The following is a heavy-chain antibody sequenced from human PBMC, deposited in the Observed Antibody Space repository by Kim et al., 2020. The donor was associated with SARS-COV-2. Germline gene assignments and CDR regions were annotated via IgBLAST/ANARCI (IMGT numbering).Heavy chain of an antibody. CDR2: IYNSGGT. Sequence: SETLSLTCNVSGGSVTSGDQYWNWIRQHPGKGLEWIGYIYNSGGTKYSPSLQGRVSISADTSKNQFSLKLTSVTAADTAVYYCASGSPLGYLGQGILV. J-gene: IGHJ4*02. CDR1: GGSVTSGDQY. V-gene: IGHV4-31*03. CDR3: ASGSPLGY. D-gene: IGHD7-27*01.